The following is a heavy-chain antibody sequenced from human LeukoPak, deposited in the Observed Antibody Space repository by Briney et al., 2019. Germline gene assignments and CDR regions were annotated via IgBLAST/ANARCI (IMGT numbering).Heavy chain of an antibody. J-gene: IGHJ4*02. Sequence: KPSETLSPTCAVSGYSISSGYYWGWIRQPPGKGLGWIGSIYHSGSTYYNPSLKSRVTISVDTSKNQFSLKLSSVTAADTTVYYCASHPHVLMVYVDYWGQGTLVTVSS. CDR1: GYSISSGYY. D-gene: IGHD2-8*01. CDR3: ASHPHVLMVYVDY. V-gene: IGHV4-38-2*01. CDR2: IYHSGST.